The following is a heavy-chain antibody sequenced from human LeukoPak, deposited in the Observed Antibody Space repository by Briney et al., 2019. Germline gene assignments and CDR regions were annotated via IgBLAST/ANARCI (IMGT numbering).Heavy chain of an antibody. D-gene: IGHD6-6*01. Sequence: SETLSLTCTVSGGSISSYYWSWIRQPPGKGLEWIGYIYYSGSTNYNPSLKSRVTISVDTSKNQFSLKLSSVTAADTAVYYCAGSIAASLDYWGQGTLVTVSS. J-gene: IGHJ4*02. CDR1: GGSISSYY. CDR3: AGSIAASLDY. V-gene: IGHV4-59*01. CDR2: IYYSGST.